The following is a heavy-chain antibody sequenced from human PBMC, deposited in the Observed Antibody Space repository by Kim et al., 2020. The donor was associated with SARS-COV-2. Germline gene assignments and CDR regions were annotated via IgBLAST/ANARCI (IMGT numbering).Heavy chain of an antibody. V-gene: IGHV3-74*01. Sequence: GGSLRLSCAASGFTFSSYYMHWVRQAPGNGLVWVSRIYSDGGGYTYADSVQCRFTISRDNAKNSLYLQTTCVIAEDPALCYSARRAVDSSGTYYFDYWGQGTVVTVSS. CDR3: ARRAVDSSGTYYFDY. D-gene: IGHD3-22*01. J-gene: IGHJ4*02. CDR1: GFTFSSYY. CDR2: IYSDGGGY.